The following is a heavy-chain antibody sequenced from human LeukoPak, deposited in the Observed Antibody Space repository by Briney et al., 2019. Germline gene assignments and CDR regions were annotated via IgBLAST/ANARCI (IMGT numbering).Heavy chain of an antibody. D-gene: IGHD3-22*01. CDR1: GDSLVSGHY. CDR3: AREIYYVSSAYDY. CDR2: VYHSGSI. Sequence: SETLSLTCTVSGDSLVSGHYWGWIRQPPGQGLEWVGSVYHSGSIYYDPSLKSRVIMSVDTSKNQFSLKLSSLTAAGTAIYYCAREIYYVSSAYDYWGQGTLVTVSS. J-gene: IGHJ4*02. V-gene: IGHV4-38-2*02.